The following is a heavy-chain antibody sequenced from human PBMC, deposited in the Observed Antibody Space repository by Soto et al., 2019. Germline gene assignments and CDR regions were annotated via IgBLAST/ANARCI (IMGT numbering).Heavy chain of an antibody. CDR2: IKEDGSEK. D-gene: IGHD2-2*01. CDR3: ARASSSTSGAIDY. Sequence: EVQLVESGGGLVQPGGSLRLSCAASAFTFRNYWMRWVRQAPGKGLECGAKIKEDGSEKYYVDSVKGRFTISRDNAKNSVYLQMNSLTVEDTAMYYCARASSSTSGAIDYWGQGTLVTVSS. V-gene: IGHV3-7*04. J-gene: IGHJ4*02. CDR1: AFTFRNYW.